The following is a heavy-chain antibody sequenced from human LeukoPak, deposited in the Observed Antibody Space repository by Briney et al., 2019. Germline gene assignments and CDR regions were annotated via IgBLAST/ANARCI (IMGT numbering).Heavy chain of an antibody. J-gene: IGHJ4*02. V-gene: IGHV3-53*01. Sequence: PGGSLRLSCTASEFTVSSNYMLWVRQAPGKGLEWVSLIFSNGDTHYADSVKGRFTISRDSSKNMVYLQMNSLRVGDTGMYYCTRDLMNYWGQGTLVTVSS. CDR2: IFSNGDT. CDR3: TRDLMNY. CDR1: EFTVSSNY.